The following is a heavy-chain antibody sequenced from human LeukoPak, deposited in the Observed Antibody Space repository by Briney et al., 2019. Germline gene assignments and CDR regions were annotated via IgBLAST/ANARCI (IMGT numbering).Heavy chain of an antibody. J-gene: IGHJ5*02. Sequence: GGSLRLSCAASGVTLSSFAMSWARQAPGKGLEWVSGISSSGSGDNTYYADSVKGRFTISRDSSKNTLFLQMNSLRAEDTAVYYCARDMVRGATSFRFDPWGQGTLVTVSS. D-gene: IGHD3-10*01. CDR1: GVTLSSFA. CDR3: ARDMVRGATSFRFDP. CDR2: ISSSGSGDNT. V-gene: IGHV3-23*01.